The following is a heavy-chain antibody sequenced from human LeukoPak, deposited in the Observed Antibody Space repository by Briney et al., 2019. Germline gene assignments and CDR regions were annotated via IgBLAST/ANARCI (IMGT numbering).Heavy chain of an antibody. CDR3: ARDLMVAAFDAFDI. CDR1: GGSISSYY. V-gene: IGHV4-59*01. CDR2: IYYSGST. D-gene: IGHD2-15*01. J-gene: IGHJ3*02. Sequence: SETLSPTCTVSGGSISSYYWSWIRQPPGKGLEWIGYIYYSGSTNYNPSLKSRVTISVDTSKNQFSLKLSSVTAEDTAVYYCARDLMVAAFDAFDIWGQGTMVTVSS.